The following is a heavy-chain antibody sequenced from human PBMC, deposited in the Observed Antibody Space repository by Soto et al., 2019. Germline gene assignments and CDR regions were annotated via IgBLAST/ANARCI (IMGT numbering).Heavy chain of an antibody. CDR2: ISGSGGGT. J-gene: IGHJ3*01. Sequence: EVQLLDSGGGLVQPGGSLRLSCAASGFTFSSYAMSWVRQAPGKGLEWVSSISGSGGGTYYADSVKGRITISRDTSKNALSMQMNSLCAEKTAVYYCAKSRCSGSYFNPSDALDLWGQGTMVTVSS. V-gene: IGHV3-23*01. D-gene: IGHD3-10*02. CDR3: AKSRCSGSYFNPSDALDL. CDR1: GFTFSSYA.